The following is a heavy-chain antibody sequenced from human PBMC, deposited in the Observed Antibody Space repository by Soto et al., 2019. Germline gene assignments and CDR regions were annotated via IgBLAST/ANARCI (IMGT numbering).Heavy chain of an antibody. V-gene: IGHV4-59*08. Sequence: PSETLSLTCTVSGGSISSYYWSWIRQPPGKGLEWIGYIYYSGSTNYNPSLKSRVTISVDTSKNQFSLKLSSVTAADTAVYYCARHVAMYYDILTGYQNWYFDLSGRGSLVTVSS. CDR3: ARHVAMYYDILTGYQNWYFDL. D-gene: IGHD3-9*01. CDR1: GGSISSYY. J-gene: IGHJ2*01. CDR2: IYYSGST.